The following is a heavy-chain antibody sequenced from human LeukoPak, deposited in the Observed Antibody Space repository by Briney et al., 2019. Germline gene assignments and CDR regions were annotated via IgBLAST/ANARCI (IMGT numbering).Heavy chain of an antibody. J-gene: IGHJ4*02. D-gene: IGHD3-22*01. CDR1: GGSISSSSYY. V-gene: IGHV4-39*07. CDR2: IYYSGST. CDR3: ATEKYYYDSSGYYRFDY. Sequence: PSETLSLTCTASGGSISSSSYYWGWIRQPPGKGLEWIGSIYYSGSTYYNPSLKSRVTISVDTSKNQFSLKLSSVTAADTAVYYCATEKYYYDSSGYYRFDYWGQGTLVTVSS.